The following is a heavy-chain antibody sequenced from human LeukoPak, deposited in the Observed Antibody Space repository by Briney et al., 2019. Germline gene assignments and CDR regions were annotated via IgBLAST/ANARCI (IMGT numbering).Heavy chain of an antibody. V-gene: IGHV5-51*01. Sequence: GESLKISCRGSGYTFTNYWIGWVRQMPGKGLEWMGIIYPGDSDTRYSPSFQGQVTISADKSISTAYLQRSSLKASDTAMYYCARALGYCSSTTCYSCFDYWGQGTLVTVSS. D-gene: IGHD2-2*01. CDR1: GYTFTNYW. CDR2: IYPGDSDT. CDR3: ARALGYCSSTTCYSCFDY. J-gene: IGHJ4*02.